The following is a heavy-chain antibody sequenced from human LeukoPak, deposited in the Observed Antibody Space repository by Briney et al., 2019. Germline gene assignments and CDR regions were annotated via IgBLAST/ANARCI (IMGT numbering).Heavy chain of an antibody. CDR2: MSYSGRT. Sequence: PSETLSLTCTVSGGSISISNYYWGWIRQPPGKGLEWIGSMSYSGRTYYNPSLKTRVTVSLDTSKNQFSLNLISVTAADTAVYYCARRPIECRGDCYSAYDYWGQGTLVTVFS. D-gene: IGHD2-21*02. CDR3: ARRPIECRGDCYSAYDY. CDR1: GGSISISNYY. V-gene: IGHV4-39*01. J-gene: IGHJ4*02.